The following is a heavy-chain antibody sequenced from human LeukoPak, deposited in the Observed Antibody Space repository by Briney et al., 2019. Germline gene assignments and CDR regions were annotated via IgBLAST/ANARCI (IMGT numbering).Heavy chain of an antibody. V-gene: IGHV4-34*01. CDR3: ARVHRSYGMDV. J-gene: IGHJ6*02. CDR1: GGSFSGYY. Sequence: PETLSLTCAVYGGSFSGYYWSWIRQPPGKGLEWIGEINHSGSTNYNPSLKSRVTISVDTSKNQFSLKLSSVTAADTAVYYCARVHRSYGMDVWGQGTTVTVSS. CDR2: INHSGST.